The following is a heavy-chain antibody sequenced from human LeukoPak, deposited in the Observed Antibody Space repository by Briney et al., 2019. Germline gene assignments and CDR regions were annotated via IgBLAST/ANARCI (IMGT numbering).Heavy chain of an antibody. CDR2: ISAYNGNT. Sequence: ASVKVSCKASGYTFTSYGISWVRQAPGQGLEWMGWISAYNGNTNYAQKLRGRVTMTTDTSTSTAYMELRSLRSDDTAVYYCARDGLWFGEFKSLYWGQGTLVTVSS. V-gene: IGHV1-18*01. J-gene: IGHJ4*02. CDR3: ARDGLWFGEFKSLY. CDR1: GYTFTSYG. D-gene: IGHD3-10*01.